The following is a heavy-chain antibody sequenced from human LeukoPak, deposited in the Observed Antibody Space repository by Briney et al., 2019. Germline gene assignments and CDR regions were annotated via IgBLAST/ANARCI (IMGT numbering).Heavy chain of an antibody. V-gene: IGHV5-51*01. Sequence: GESLKISCKGSGYSFTSYWIGWVRQMPGKGLEWMGMIYPGHSDTRYSPSFQGQVTISADKSISTAYLQWSSLKASDTAMYYCARHPRCSSTSCYKPVGPPFDYWGQGTLVTVSS. D-gene: IGHD2-2*02. J-gene: IGHJ4*02. CDR3: ARHPRCSSTSCYKPVGPPFDY. CDR1: GYSFTSYW. CDR2: IYPGHSDT.